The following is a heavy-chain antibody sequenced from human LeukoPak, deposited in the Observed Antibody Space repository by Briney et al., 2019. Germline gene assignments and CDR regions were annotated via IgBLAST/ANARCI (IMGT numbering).Heavy chain of an antibody. CDR2: IWYDGSNK. D-gene: IGHD3-9*01. V-gene: IGHV3-33*01. CDR3: TTRTDILTGYYIVWTDY. CDR1: GFTFSSYG. J-gene: IGHJ4*02. Sequence: GGSLRLSCAASGFTFSSYGMHWVRQAPGKGLEWVAVIWYDGSNKYYADSVKGRFTISRDNSKNTLYLQMNSLRAEDTAVYYCTTRTDILTGYYIVWTDYWGQGTLVTVSS.